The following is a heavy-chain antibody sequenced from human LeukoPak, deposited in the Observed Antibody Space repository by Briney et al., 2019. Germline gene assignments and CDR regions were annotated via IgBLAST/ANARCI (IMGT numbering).Heavy chain of an antibody. CDR2: IKSKTDGGTT. CDR3: TTNYYGSGSQGVDY. Sequence: GGSLRLSCAASGFTFSNAWMSWVRQAPGKGLEWVGRIKSKTDGGTTDYAAPVKGRFTISRDDSKNTLYLQMNSLKTEDTAVYYCTTNYYGSGSQGVDYWGQGTLVTVSS. CDR1: GFTFSNAW. V-gene: IGHV3-15*01. J-gene: IGHJ4*02. D-gene: IGHD3-10*01.